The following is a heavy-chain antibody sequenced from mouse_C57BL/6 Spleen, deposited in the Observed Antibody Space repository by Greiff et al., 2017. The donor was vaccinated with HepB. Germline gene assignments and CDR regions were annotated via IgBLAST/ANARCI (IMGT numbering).Heavy chain of an antibody. Sequence: VHVKQSGPELVKPGASVKISCKASGYSFTGYYMHWVKQSHGNILDWIGYIYPYNGVSSYNQKFKGKATLTVDKSSSTAYMELRSLTSEDSAVYYCARLKGSSGYFDVGGTGTTVTVSS. V-gene: IGHV1-31*01. CDR3: ARLKGSSGYFDV. CDR2: IYPYNGVS. CDR1: GYSFTGYY. J-gene: IGHJ1*03. D-gene: IGHD1-1*01.